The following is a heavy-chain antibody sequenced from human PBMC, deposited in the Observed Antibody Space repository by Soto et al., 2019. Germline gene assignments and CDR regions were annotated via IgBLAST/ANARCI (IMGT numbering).Heavy chain of an antibody. CDR1: GYSFTSYW. Sequence: GESLKISCKGSGYSFTSYWISWGGQMPGKGLEWMGRIDPGDFYTNYSPSFQGHVTISADKSISTAYLQWSSLKASDTAMYYFARAQDADYCGSGSYFDSWGQGTLVTVSS. J-gene: IGHJ4*02. V-gene: IGHV5-10-1*01. CDR3: ARAQDADYCGSGSYFDS. D-gene: IGHD3-10*01. CDR2: IDPGDFYT.